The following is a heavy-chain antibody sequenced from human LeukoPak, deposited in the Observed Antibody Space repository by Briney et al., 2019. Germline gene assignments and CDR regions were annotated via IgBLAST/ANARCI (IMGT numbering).Heavy chain of an antibody. Sequence: GGSLRLPCAASGFTFSSYEMNWVRQAPGKGLEWVSYISSSGSAIYYADSVKGRFTISTDNAKNSLYLQMNSLRAEDTAVYYCAELGITMIGGVWGKGTTVTISS. V-gene: IGHV3-48*03. J-gene: IGHJ6*04. CDR2: ISSSGSAI. CDR1: GFTFSSYE. CDR3: AELGITMIGGV. D-gene: IGHD3-10*02.